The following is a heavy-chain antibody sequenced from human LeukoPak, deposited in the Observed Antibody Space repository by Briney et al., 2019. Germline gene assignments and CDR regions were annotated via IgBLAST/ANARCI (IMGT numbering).Heavy chain of an antibody. V-gene: IGHV1-3*01. Sequence: ASAKVSRKASGYTFTSYAMHWVRQAPGQRLEWMGWINAGNGNTKYSQKFQGRVTITRDTSASTAYMELSSLRSEDTAVYYCARVAVENWFDPWGQGTLVTVSS. CDR1: GYTFTSYA. CDR3: ARVAVENWFDP. CDR2: INAGNGNT. D-gene: IGHD6-19*01. J-gene: IGHJ5*02.